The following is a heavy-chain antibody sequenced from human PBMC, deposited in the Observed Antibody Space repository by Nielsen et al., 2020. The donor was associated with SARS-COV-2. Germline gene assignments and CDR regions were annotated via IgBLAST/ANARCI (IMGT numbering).Heavy chain of an antibody. J-gene: IGHJ6*02. CDR2: IDWEHDK. CDR3: ARIRRPGRGPFYGMDV. CDR1: GFSLITSGVC. V-gene: IGHV2-70*01. D-gene: IGHD6-25*01. Sequence: SGPTLVKPPQTLTLTCTFSGFSLITSGVCVTWIRQPPGRALEWLALIDWEHDKYYSTSLRTRLTISKVTSKNQVILTMTNMDSTDTGTYFCARIRRPGRGPFYGMDVWGQGTTVTVSS.